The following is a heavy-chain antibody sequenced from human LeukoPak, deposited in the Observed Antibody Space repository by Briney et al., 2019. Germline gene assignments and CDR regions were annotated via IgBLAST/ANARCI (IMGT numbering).Heavy chain of an antibody. CDR1: GFTFSSYG. J-gene: IGHJ4*02. CDR2: ISYDGSNK. V-gene: IGHV3-30*18. Sequence: GGSLRLSCAASGFTFSSYGMHWVRQAPAKGLEWVAVISYDGSNKYYADSVKGRFTISRDNSKNTLYLQMNSLRAEDTAVYYCAKDTGIAGPLDYWGQGTLVTVSS. CDR3: AKDTGIAGPLDY. D-gene: IGHD6-13*01.